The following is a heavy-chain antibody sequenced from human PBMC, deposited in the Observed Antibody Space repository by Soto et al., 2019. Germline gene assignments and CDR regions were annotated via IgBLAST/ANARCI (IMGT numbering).Heavy chain of an antibody. CDR3: AGPSIAVADLGY. J-gene: IGHJ4*02. CDR1: GFTFSSYA. Sequence: QVQLVESGGGVVQPGRSLRLSCAASGFTFSSYAMHWVRQAPGKGLEWVAVISYDGSNKYYADSVKGRFTISRDNSKNTLYLQMNRLRAEDTAVYYCAGPSIAVADLGYWGQGTLVTVSS. CDR2: ISYDGSNK. V-gene: IGHV3-30-3*01. D-gene: IGHD6-19*01.